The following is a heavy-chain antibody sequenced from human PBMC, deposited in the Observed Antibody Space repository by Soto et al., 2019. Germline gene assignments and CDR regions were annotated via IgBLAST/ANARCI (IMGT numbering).Heavy chain of an antibody. Sequence: GASVKVSCKASGGTFSSYAISWVRQAPGQGLEWMGGIIPIFGTANYAQKFQGRVTITADESTSTAYMELSSLRSEDTAVYYCARFRWTVATPIGYYYGMDVWGQGTTVTVSS. CDR3: ARFRWTVATPIGYYYGMDV. V-gene: IGHV1-69*13. CDR1: GGTFSSYA. J-gene: IGHJ6*02. CDR2: IIPIFGTA. D-gene: IGHD5-12*01.